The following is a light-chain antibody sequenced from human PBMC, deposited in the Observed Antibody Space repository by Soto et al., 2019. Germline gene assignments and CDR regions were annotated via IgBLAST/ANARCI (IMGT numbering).Light chain of an antibody. CDR1: QSVSSSY. J-gene: IGKJ5*01. CDR3: QQYGSSLIT. Sequence: IVLTQSPGTLSLSPGERATLSCRASQSVSSSYLAWYQQKPGQAPRLLIYGASSRATGIPDRFSGSGSGTDFTITISRLEPEDFAVYYCQQYGSSLITFGQGTRLEIK. CDR2: GAS. V-gene: IGKV3-20*01.